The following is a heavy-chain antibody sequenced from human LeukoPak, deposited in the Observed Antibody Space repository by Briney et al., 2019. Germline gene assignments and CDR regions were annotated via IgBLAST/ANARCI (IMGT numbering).Heavy chain of an antibody. CDR3: ARDPFWHYYGSGGYYTANWFDP. J-gene: IGHJ5*02. CDR2: ISAYNGNT. CDR1: GYTFTSYG. Sequence: ASVKVSCKASGYTFTSYGISWVRQAPGQGLEWMGWISAYNGNTNYAQKLQGRVTMTTDTSTSTAYMELRSLRSDDTAVYYCARDPFWHYYGSGGYYTANWFDPWGQGTLVTVSS. D-gene: IGHD3-10*01. V-gene: IGHV1-18*01.